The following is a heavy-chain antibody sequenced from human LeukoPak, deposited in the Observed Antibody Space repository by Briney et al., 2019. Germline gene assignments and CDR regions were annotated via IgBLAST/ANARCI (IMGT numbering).Heavy chain of an antibody. CDR2: ISGSGGST. CDR1: GFTFSSYA. CDR3: AKDRDYYGSGAAFDI. V-gene: IGHV3-23*01. J-gene: IGHJ3*02. D-gene: IGHD3-10*01. Sequence: GGSLRLSCAASGFTFSSYAMSWVRQAPGKGLEWVSAISGSGGSTYYADSVKGRFTISRDNSKNTLYLQMNSLRAVDTAVYYCAKDRDYYGSGAAFDIWGQGTMVTVSS.